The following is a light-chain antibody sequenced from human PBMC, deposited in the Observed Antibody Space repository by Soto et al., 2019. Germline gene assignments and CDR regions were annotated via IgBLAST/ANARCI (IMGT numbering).Light chain of an antibody. CDR2: DVS. V-gene: IGLV2-8*01. Sequence: QSVLTQPPSASGSPGQSVTISCTGTSSDVGAYKYVSWYQHHPGKAPKLVIYDVSERPSGVPDRFSGSKSGNTASLTVSGLQAEDEADDFCLSYTRSTIYVLGTGTKLTVL. CDR1: SSDVGAYKY. J-gene: IGLJ1*01. CDR3: LSYTRSTIYV.